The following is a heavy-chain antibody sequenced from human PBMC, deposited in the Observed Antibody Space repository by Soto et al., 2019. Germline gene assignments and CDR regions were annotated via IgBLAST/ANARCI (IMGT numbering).Heavy chain of an antibody. Sequence: GGSLRLSCAASGFTFSSYGMHWVRQAPGKGLEWVAVISYDGSNKYYADSVKGRFTISRDNSKNTLYLQMNSLRAEDTAVYYCAKASSWRLSGYYFDYWGQGTLVTVSS. CDR2: ISYDGSNK. CDR3: AKASSWRLSGYYFDY. CDR1: GFTFSSYG. V-gene: IGHV3-30*18. J-gene: IGHJ4*02. D-gene: IGHD2-2*01.